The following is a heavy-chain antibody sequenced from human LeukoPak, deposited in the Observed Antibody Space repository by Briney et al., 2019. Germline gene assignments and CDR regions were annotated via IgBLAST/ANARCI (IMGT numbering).Heavy chain of an antibody. CDR2: ISSSSSYI. D-gene: IGHD3-22*01. CDR1: GFTFSSYS. Sequence: GGSLRLSCAASGFTFSSYSMNWVRQAPGKGLEWVSSISSSSSYIYYADSVKGRFTISRDNAKNSLYLQMNSLRAEDTAVYYCARDKPWLGYYYDSSGWIAFDIWGQGTMVTVSS. J-gene: IGHJ3*02. CDR3: ARDKPWLGYYYDSSGWIAFDI. V-gene: IGHV3-21*01.